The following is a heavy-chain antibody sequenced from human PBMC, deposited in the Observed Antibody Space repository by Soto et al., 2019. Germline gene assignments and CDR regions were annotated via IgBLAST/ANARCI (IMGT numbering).Heavy chain of an antibody. D-gene: IGHD6-19*01. CDR1: GGTYSSYP. Sequence: QVQLVQSGIEVKQPGSSVRVSCEASGGTYSSYPITWVRQAPGQGLEWIGTIIPVFGTRNYAQRFRGRITITAAESQTTVYMALSGLTSEDTPIYYCARDPSRGSGWYPRVSWGQGTLVSVSS. CDR3: ARDPSRGSGWYPRVS. J-gene: IGHJ5*02. CDR2: IIPVFGTR. V-gene: IGHV1-69*18.